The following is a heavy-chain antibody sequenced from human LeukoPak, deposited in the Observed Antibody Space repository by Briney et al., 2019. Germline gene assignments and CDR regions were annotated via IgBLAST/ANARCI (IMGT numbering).Heavy chain of an antibody. V-gene: IGHV4-59*12. Sequence: SETLSLTCTVSGGSISSYYWSWIRQPPGKGLEWIGYIYYSGSTNYNPSLKSRVTMSVDTSKNQFSLKLSSVTAADTAVYYCARDLVPAAIGGFLNWFDPWGQGTLVTVSS. D-gene: IGHD2-2*01. CDR2: IYYSGST. CDR1: GGSISSYY. J-gene: IGHJ5*02. CDR3: ARDLVPAAIGGFLNWFDP.